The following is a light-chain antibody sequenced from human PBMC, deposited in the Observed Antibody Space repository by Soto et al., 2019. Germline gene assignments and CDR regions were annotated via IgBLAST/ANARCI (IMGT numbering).Light chain of an antibody. CDR1: STKIGAGYD. V-gene: IGLV1-40*01. CDR2: GNS. J-gene: IGLJ2*01. CDR3: QSYDSSLSGSNVV. Sequence: QSVLTQPPSVSGAPGQRVTISCTGTSTKIGAGYDVHWYQQLPGTAPKLLIYGNSNRPSGVPDRFSGSKSGTSGSLAITGLQAEDEADYYCQSYDSSLSGSNVVFGGGTKVTVL.